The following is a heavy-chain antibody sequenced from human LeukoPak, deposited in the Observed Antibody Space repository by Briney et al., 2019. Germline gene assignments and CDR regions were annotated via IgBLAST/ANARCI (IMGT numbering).Heavy chain of an antibody. CDR1: GFTFSSYS. Sequence: PGGSLRLSCAASGFTFSSYSMNWVRQAPGKGLEWVSSISSSSSYIYYADSVKGRFTISRDNAKNSLYLLMNSLRAEDTAVYYCASHPSSSSDYWGQGTLVTVSS. CDR2: ISSSSSYI. J-gene: IGHJ4*02. D-gene: IGHD6-6*01. V-gene: IGHV3-21*01. CDR3: ASHPSSSSDY.